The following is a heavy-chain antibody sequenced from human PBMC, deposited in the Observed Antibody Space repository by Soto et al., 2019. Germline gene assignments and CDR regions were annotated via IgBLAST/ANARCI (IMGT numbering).Heavy chain of an antibody. CDR1: GFTFDDYT. D-gene: IGHD5-18*01. Sequence: GGSLRLSCAASGFTFDDYTMHWVRQAPGKGLEWVSLISWDGGSTYYADSVKGRFTIFRDNSKNSLYLQMNSLRTEDTALYYCAKDLSDSYGTKRYYYYGMDVWGQGTTVTVSS. CDR3: AKDLSDSYGTKRYYYYGMDV. CDR2: ISWDGGST. V-gene: IGHV3-43*01. J-gene: IGHJ6*02.